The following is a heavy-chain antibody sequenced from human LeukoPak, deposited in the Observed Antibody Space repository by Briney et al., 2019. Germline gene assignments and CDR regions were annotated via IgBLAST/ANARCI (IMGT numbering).Heavy chain of an antibody. J-gene: IGHJ3*02. CDR1: GFTFSSYS. Sequence: GGSLRLSCAASGFTFSSYSMSWVRQAPGKGLEWVSSISSSSSYIYYADSVKGRFTISRDNAKNSLYLQMNSLRAEDTAVYYCAREKLVYCSGGSCYNAFDIWGQGTMVTVSS. CDR3: AREKLVYCSGGSCYNAFDI. CDR2: ISSSSSYI. V-gene: IGHV3-21*01. D-gene: IGHD2-15*01.